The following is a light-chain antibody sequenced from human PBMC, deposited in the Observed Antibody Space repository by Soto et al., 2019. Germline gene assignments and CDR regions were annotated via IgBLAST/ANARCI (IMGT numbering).Light chain of an antibody. Sequence: QSVLTQPPSASGTPGQKGFLSCSGSSSNIGGTNYAYWYQQLPGAAPKLLMHSNNLRPSGVPERISGSKFGTAASLAMSGLRSEDEAVYYCASWDDRLGAVIFGGGTKLTVL. CDR3: ASWDDRLGAVI. V-gene: IGLV1-47*02. CDR1: SSNIGGTNY. CDR2: SNN. J-gene: IGLJ2*01.